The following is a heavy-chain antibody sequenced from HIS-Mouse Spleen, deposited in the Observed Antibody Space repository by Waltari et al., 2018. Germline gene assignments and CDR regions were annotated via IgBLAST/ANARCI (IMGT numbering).Heavy chain of an antibody. CDR1: GYSISSGFY. D-gene: IGHD3-22*01. CDR2: IYHSGST. Sequence: QVQLQESGPGLVKPSETLSLTCTVSGYSISSGFYWGWTQQPPGKGLEWIGSIYHSGSTYYNPSLKSRVTISVDTSKNQFSLKLSSVTAADTAVYYCARDRNYYDSSGYYYYYYYYGMDVWGQGTTVTVSS. J-gene: IGHJ6*02. V-gene: IGHV4-38-2*02. CDR3: ARDRNYYDSSGYYYYYYYYGMDV.